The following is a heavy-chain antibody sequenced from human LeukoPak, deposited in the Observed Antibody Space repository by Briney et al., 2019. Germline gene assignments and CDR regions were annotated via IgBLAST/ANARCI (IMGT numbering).Heavy chain of an antibody. V-gene: IGHV5-51*01. J-gene: IGHJ3*02. CDR2: IYPGDSDT. D-gene: IGHD1-26*01. CDR1: GYSFTSYW. Sequence: GESLKISCKGSGYSFTSYWIGWVRQMPGKGLEWMGIIYPGDSDTRYSPSFQGQVTISADKSISTAYLQWSSLKASDTAMYYCARLRRGSSTRGAFDIWGQGTMVTVSS. CDR3: ARLRRGSSTRGAFDI.